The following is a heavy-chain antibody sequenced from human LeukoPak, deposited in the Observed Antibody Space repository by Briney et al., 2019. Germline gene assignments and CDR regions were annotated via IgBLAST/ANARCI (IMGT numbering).Heavy chain of an antibody. V-gene: IGHV4-34*01. D-gene: IGHD2-2*01. J-gene: IGHJ5*02. Sequence: PSETLSLTCAVYGGSFSGYYWSWIRQPPGKGLEWIGEINHSGSTNYNPSLKSRVTISVDTSKNQFSLKLSSVTAADTAVYYCASRYCSSTSCYYGAYNWFDPWGQGTLVTVSS. CDR3: ASRYCSSTSCYYGAYNWFDP. CDR2: INHSGST. CDR1: GGSFSGYY.